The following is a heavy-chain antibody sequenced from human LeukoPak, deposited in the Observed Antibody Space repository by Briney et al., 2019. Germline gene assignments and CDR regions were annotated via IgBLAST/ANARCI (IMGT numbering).Heavy chain of an antibody. V-gene: IGHV1-46*01. CDR1: GYTFTSYY. CDR2: INPSGGST. CDR3: ARYSSPGYYFDY. J-gene: IGHJ4*02. D-gene: IGHD6-13*01. Sequence: GASVKVSCKASGYTFTSYYMHWVRRAPGQGLEWMGIINPSGGSTSYAQKFQGRVTMTRDTSTSTVYMELSSPRSEDTAVYYCARYSSPGYYFDYWGQGTLVTVSS.